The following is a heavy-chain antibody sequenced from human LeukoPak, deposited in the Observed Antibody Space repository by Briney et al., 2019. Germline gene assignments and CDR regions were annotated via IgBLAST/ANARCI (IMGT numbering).Heavy chain of an antibody. CDR2: IKQDGSEK. J-gene: IGHJ4*02. V-gene: IGHV3-7*01. CDR3: ARESMFGEGPDY. Sequence: GSLRLSCAASGFTFSSYWMSWVRQAPGKGLEWVANIKQDGSEKYYVDSVKGRFTISRDNARNSLYLQMNSLRAEDTAMYYCARESMFGEGPDYWGQGTLVTVSS. D-gene: IGHD3-10*02. CDR1: GFTFSSYW.